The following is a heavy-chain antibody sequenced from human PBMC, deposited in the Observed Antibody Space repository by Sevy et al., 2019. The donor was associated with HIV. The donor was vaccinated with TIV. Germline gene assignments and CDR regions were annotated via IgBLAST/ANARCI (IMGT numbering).Heavy chain of an antibody. CDR2: IKQDGSEK. D-gene: IGHD4-17*01. J-gene: IGHJ4*02. CDR3: GRGTTVVTGWAYDFDY. V-gene: IGHV3-7*04. Sequence: GGSLRLSCAASGFTFSSYWMSWVRQAPGKGLEWVANIKQDGSEKYYVGSVKGGFTISGDNAKNSLYLQMNSLRAEDTAGYYGGRGTTVVTGWAYDFDYWGQGTLVTVSS. CDR1: GFTFSSYW.